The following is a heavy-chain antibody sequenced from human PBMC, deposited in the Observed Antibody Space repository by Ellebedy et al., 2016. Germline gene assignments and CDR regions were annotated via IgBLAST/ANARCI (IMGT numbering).Heavy chain of an antibody. CDR2: IFYSGST. D-gene: IGHD6-19*01. V-gene: IGHV4-59*13. CDR1: GGSIGSFY. Sequence: SETLSLXXTISGGSIGSFYWSWIRQPPGKGLEWIGYIFYSGSTNYDPSLKSRVTISVDTSKNQFSLKLSSVTAADTAVYYCARVAVTGLAVDYWGQGNLVTVSS. CDR3: ARVAVTGLAVDY. J-gene: IGHJ4*01.